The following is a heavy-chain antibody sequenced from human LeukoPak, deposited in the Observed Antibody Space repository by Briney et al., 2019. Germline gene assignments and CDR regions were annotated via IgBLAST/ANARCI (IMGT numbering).Heavy chain of an antibody. Sequence: ASVKVSCKASGYTFTTYYMHWMRQAPGQGPEWMGIINPRGGSTDYSQKFRGRITMTSDTSTSTVYMELSSLRSDDTAVYFCARVGSAAATADYWGQGTLVTVSS. CDR3: ARVGSAAATADY. CDR1: GYTFTTYY. D-gene: IGHD6-25*01. J-gene: IGHJ4*02. CDR2: INPRGGST. V-gene: IGHV1-46*01.